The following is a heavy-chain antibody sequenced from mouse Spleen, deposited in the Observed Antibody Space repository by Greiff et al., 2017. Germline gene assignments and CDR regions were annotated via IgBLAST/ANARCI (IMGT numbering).Heavy chain of an antibody. V-gene: IGHV1-42*01. D-gene: IGHD2-3*01. CDR2: INPSTGGT. CDR1: GYSFTGYY. Sequence: VQLQQSGPELVKPGASVKISCKASGYSFTGYYMNWVKQSPEKSLEWIGEINPSTGGTTYNQKFKAKATLTVDKSSSTAYMQLKSLTSEDSAVYYCARWDGDDYWGQGTTLTVSS. CDR3: ARWDGDDY. J-gene: IGHJ2*01.